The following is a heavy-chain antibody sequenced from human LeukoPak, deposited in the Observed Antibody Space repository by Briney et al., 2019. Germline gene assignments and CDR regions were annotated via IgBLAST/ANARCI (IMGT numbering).Heavy chain of an antibody. CDR1: GYNLTELS. D-gene: IGHD1-26*01. Sequence: ASVKVSCKASGYNLTELSMHWVRQAPGKGLEWMRGFDPEDGETIYAQKFQGRVTMTEDTSTDTAYMELSSLRSEDTAVYYCVVVGATTNFDYWGQGTLVTVSS. J-gene: IGHJ4*02. CDR2: FDPEDGET. V-gene: IGHV1-24*01. CDR3: VVVGATTNFDY.